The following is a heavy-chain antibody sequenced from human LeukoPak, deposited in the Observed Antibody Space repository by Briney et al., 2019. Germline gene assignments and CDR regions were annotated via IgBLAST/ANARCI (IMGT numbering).Heavy chain of an antibody. Sequence: KTSETLSLTCTVSGGSISSYYWSWIRQPAGKGLEWIGRIYTSGSTNYNPSPKSRVTMSVDTSKNQFSLKLSSVTAADTAVYYCARGHGYSGYDYYFDYWGQGTLVTVSS. D-gene: IGHD5-12*01. CDR3: ARGHGYSGYDYYFDY. CDR1: GGSISSYY. CDR2: IYTSGST. J-gene: IGHJ4*02. V-gene: IGHV4-4*07.